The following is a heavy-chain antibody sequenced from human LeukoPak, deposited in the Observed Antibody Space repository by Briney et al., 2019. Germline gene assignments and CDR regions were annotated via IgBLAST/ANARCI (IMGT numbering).Heavy chain of an antibody. D-gene: IGHD1-14*01. CDR2: ITISGHTK. J-gene: IGHJ4*02. Sequence: GGSLRLSCAASGFDLNTYEMNWVRQAPGKGLEWIADITISGHTKNYADSVKGRFTISRDNAGTSLYLQMNSLRVEDTGVYYCARGNPHAALWGQGTRVTVSS. CDR1: GFDLNTYE. V-gene: IGHV3-48*03. CDR3: ARGNPHAAL.